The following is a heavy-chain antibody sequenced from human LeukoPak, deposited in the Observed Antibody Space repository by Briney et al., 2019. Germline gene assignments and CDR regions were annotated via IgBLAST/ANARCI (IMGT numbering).Heavy chain of an antibody. CDR1: GYTSIDYG. CDR3: ARGPPCGAIDY. J-gene: IGHJ4*02. V-gene: IGHV1-18*01. CDR2: IIVKHGNT. D-gene: IGHD1-26*01. Sequence: ASVKVSSKGSGYTSIDYGITWVRQAPGQGLEWMGWIIVKHGNTNYAQEFQGRVTLATDTSTTTAYMELGSLKSDDTAVYYCARGPPCGAIDYWGQGTLITVSS.